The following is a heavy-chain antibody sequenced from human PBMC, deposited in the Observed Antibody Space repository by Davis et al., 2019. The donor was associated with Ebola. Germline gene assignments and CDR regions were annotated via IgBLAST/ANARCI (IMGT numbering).Heavy chain of an antibody. Sequence: AASVKVSCKVSGYTLVELSMHWVRQAPGQGLEWMGRIIPVVDTKDYAQKFQGRVTLTADKATNTAYMELSGLRFDDTAVYYCARGKWFDPWGQGTLVSVTS. CDR1: GYTLVELS. CDR3: ARGKWFDP. CDR2: IIPVVDTK. J-gene: IGHJ5*02. V-gene: IGHV1-24*01.